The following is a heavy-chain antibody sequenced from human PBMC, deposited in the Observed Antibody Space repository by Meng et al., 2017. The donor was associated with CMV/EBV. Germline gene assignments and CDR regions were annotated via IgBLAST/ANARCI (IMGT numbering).Heavy chain of an antibody. V-gene: IGHV1-18*01. D-gene: IGHD2-15*01. J-gene: IGHJ6*02. Sequence: ASVKVSCKASGYTFTSYGISWVRQAPGQGLEWMGWISAYNGNTNYAQKLQGRVTMTRDTSISTAYMELSRLRSDDTAVYYCASGSRDSVYYYYGMDVWGQGTTVTVSS. CDR3: ASGSRDSVYYYYGMDV. CDR1: GYTFTSYG. CDR2: ISAYNGNT.